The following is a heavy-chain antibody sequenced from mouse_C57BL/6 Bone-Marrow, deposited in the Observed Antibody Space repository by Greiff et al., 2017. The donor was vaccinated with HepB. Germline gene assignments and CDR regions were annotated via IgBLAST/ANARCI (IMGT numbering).Heavy chain of an antibody. J-gene: IGHJ4*01. CDR1: GYTFTSYW. V-gene: IGHV1-55*01. CDR3: ARGIYLGSSYYAMDY. D-gene: IGHD1-1*01. Sequence: QVQLKQPGAELVKPGASVKMSCKASGYTFTSYWITWVKQRPGQGLEWIGDIYPGSGSTNYNEKFKSKATLTVDTSSSTAYMQLSSLTSEDYAVYYCARGIYLGSSYYAMDYWGQGTSVTVSS. CDR2: IYPGSGST.